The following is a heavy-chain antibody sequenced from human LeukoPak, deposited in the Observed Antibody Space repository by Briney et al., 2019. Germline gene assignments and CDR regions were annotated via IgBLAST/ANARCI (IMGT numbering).Heavy chain of an antibody. CDR1: GYTFTTYD. CDR3: ARGSGLSGNSLSLDLDY. D-gene: IGHD3-10*01. V-gene: IGHV1-8*03. J-gene: IGHJ4*02. CDR2: MNPNSGNT. Sequence: GASVKVSCKASGYTFTTYDIIWVRQATGQGLEWMGWMNPNSGNTDHAQKFQGRVTITRDTSISTAYMELSSLTSEDTAVYYCARGSGLSGNSLSLDLDYWGQGTLVTVSS.